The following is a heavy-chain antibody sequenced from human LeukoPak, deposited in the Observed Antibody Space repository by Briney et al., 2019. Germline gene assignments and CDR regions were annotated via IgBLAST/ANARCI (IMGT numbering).Heavy chain of an antibody. V-gene: IGHV3-66*01. CDR3: ARVPPADY. CDR1: GFTVNNNY. J-gene: IGHJ4*02. CDR2: TYSDDST. Sequence: GGSLRLSCAASGFTVNNNYMSWVRQAPGKGLEWVSVTYSDDSTYYADSVKGRFTISRDNSKNTLYLQMNSLRAEDTAVYYCARVPPADYWGQGTLVTVSS. D-gene: IGHD1-14*01.